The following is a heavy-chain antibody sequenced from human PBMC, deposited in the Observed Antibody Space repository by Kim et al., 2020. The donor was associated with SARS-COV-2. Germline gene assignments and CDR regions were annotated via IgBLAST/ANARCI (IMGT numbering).Heavy chain of an antibody. V-gene: IGHV3-30*18. Sequence: GGSLRLSCAASGFTFSSYGMHWVRQAPGKGLEWVAVISYDGSNKYYADSVKGRFTISRDNSKNTLYLQMNSLRAEDTAVYYCAKTAPNSSGYYYYYYGMDVWGQGTTVTVSS. CDR2: ISYDGSNK. CDR3: AKTAPNSSGYYYYYYGMDV. D-gene: IGHD3-22*01. J-gene: IGHJ6*02. CDR1: GFTFSSYG.